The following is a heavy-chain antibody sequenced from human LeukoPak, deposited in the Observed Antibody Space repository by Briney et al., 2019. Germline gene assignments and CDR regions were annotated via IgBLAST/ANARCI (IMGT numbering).Heavy chain of an antibody. V-gene: IGHV3-21*01. CDR3: AGGRGGQGLGGGDYYYYGMDV. CDR1: GFTFSSYS. J-gene: IGHJ6*04. CDR2: ISSSSSYI. Sequence: HPGASLRLSCAASGFTFSSYSMNWVRQAPGKGLERVSSISSSSSYIYYADSVKGRFTISRDNAKNSLYLQMNSLRAEDTAEYYCAGGRGGQGLGGGDYYYYGMDVWGKETTVTVSS. D-gene: IGHD6-19*01.